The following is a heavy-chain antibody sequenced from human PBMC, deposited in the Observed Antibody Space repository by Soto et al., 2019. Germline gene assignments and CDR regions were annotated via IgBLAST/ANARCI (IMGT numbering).Heavy chain of an antibody. Sequence: PSETLSLTCTVSGGSISSSSYYWGWIRQPPGKGLEWIGSIYYSGSTYYNPSLKSRVTISVDTSKNQFSLKLSSVTAADTAVYYCASYYDILTGSKEPPYYYYYGMDVWGQGTTVTVSS. CDR2: IYYSGST. CDR1: GGSISSSSYY. J-gene: IGHJ6*02. V-gene: IGHV4-39*01. D-gene: IGHD3-9*01. CDR3: ASYYDILTGSKEPPYYYYYGMDV.